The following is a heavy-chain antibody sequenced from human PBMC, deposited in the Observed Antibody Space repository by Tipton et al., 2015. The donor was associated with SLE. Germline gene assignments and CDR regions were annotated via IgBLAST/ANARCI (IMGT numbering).Heavy chain of an antibody. J-gene: IGHJ4*02. V-gene: IGHV4-39*01. CDR1: GGSISSSSYY. CDR3: ASSQVGRLGELSGSFDY. CDR2: FYYSGST. D-gene: IGHD3-16*02. Sequence: TLSLTCTVSGGSISSSSYYWGWIRQPPGKGLEWIGTFYYSGSTYYNPSLKSRVTISVDTSKNQFSLKLSSVTAADTAVYYCASSQVGRLGELSGSFDYWGQGTLVTVSS.